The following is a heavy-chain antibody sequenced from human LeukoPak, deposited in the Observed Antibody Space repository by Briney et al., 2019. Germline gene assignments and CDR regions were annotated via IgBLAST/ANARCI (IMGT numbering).Heavy chain of an antibody. V-gene: IGHV1-2*04. D-gene: IGHD5-18*01. Sequence: ASVKVSCKASGYTFTGYYMHWVRQAPGQGLEWRGWINPNSGGTNYAQKFQGWVTMTRDTSISTAYMELSRLRSDDTAVYYCARAVRLSSTAMVFGYWGQGTLVTVSS. CDR1: GYTFTGYY. J-gene: IGHJ4*02. CDR2: INPNSGGT. CDR3: ARAVRLSSTAMVFGY.